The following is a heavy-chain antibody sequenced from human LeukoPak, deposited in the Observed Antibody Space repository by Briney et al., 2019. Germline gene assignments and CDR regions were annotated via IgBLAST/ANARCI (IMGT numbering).Heavy chain of an antibody. CDR1: GYTFTGYY. Sequence: GASVKVSCKASGYTFTGYYMHWVRQAPGQGLERMGWINPNSGGTNYAQKFQGRVTMTRDTSISTAYMELSRLRSDDTAVYYCATEGYCTNGVCSIDYWGQGTLVTVSS. V-gene: IGHV1-2*02. CDR3: ATEGYCTNGVCSIDY. CDR2: INPNSGGT. J-gene: IGHJ4*02. D-gene: IGHD2-8*01.